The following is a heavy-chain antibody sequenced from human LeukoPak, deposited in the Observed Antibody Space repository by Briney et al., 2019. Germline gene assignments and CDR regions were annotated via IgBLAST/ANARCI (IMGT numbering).Heavy chain of an antibody. CDR1: GFTFSSYA. V-gene: IGHV3-23*01. J-gene: IGHJ4*02. Sequence: GGSLRLSCAASGFTFSSYAMSWVRQAPGKGLEWVSAISGSGGSTYYADSVKGRFTISRDNSKNTPYLQMNSLRAEDTAVYYCAKAAIDRRYSYGSPFDYWGQGTLVTVSS. CDR2: ISGSGGST. D-gene: IGHD5-18*01. CDR3: AKAAIDRRYSYGSPFDY.